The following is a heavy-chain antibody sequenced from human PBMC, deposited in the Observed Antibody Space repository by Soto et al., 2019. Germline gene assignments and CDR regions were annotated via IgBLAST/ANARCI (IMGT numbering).Heavy chain of an antibody. CDR2: ISGSGFST. J-gene: IGHJ3*02. V-gene: IGHV3-23*01. Sequence: GGSLRLSCAASGFTFSSYSMSWVRQAPGKGPERVLAISGSGFSTYYADSVKGRFTISRDNSKNTLYLQMNSLRAEDTAVYYCAKVQSHYYYDSSGPDAFDIWGQGTMVTVSS. CDR1: GFTFSSYS. CDR3: AKVQSHYYYDSSGPDAFDI. D-gene: IGHD3-22*01.